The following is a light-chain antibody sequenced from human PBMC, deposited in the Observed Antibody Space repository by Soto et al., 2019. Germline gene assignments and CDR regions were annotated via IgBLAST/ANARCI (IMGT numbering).Light chain of an antibody. CDR1: QSVNSN. CDR2: VAS. J-gene: IGKJ4*01. Sequence: EIVMTQSPATLSVSPGERVTLSCRASQSVNSNLAWYQQKPVQTPKLLIYVASTRATGIPARFRGSGSGKEFTLTISSLQSEDFAIYYCQQYNARPLTFVGGTKVEFK. CDR3: QQYNARPLT. V-gene: IGKV3-15*01.